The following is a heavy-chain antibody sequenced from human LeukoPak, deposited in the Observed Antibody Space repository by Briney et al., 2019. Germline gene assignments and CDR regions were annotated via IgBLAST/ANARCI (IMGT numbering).Heavy chain of an antibody. CDR2: IYYSGIT. D-gene: IGHD6-6*01. CDR3: ARIGANYTSSFYMDV. J-gene: IGHJ6*03. V-gene: IGHV4-59*01. CDR1: GGSFSSSV. Sequence: PSETLSLTCTVSGGSFSSSVWSWIRQPPGKGLDWIGYIYYSGITSYNPSLKSRVTISVDTSENQFSLRLSSVNAADTAFYYCARIGANYTSSFYMDVWGKGTTVTVSS.